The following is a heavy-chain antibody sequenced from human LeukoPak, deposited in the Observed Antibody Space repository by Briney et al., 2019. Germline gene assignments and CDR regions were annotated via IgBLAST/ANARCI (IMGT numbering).Heavy chain of an antibody. J-gene: IGHJ6*03. V-gene: IGHV4-59*08. CDR1: GGSISSYY. CDR2: IYYSGST. CDR3: ARQVRAGHYIDV. Sequence: SQTLSLTCTVSGGSISSYYWSWIRQPPGKGLEWIGYIYYSGSTNYNPSLKSRVTISVDTSKKQFSLKLSSVTAADTAVYYCARQVRAGHYIDVWGKGTTVTVSS.